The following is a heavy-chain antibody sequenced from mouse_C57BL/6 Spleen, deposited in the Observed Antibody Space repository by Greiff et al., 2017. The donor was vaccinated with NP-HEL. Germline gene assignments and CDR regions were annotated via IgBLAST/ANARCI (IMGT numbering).Heavy chain of an antibody. CDR2: IHPNSGST. V-gene: IGHV1-64*01. Sequence: QVQLQQSGAELVKPGASVKLSCKASGYTFTSYWMHWVKQRPGQGLEWIGMIHPNSGSTNYNEKFKSKATLTVDKSSSTAYMQLSSLTSEDSAVYNCARSGKTTVVAFDYWGQGTTLTVSS. CDR1: GYTFTSYW. CDR3: ARSGKTTVVAFDY. D-gene: IGHD1-1*01. J-gene: IGHJ2*01.